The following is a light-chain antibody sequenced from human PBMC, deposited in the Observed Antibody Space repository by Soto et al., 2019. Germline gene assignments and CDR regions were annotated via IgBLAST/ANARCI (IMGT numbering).Light chain of an antibody. J-gene: IGKJ1*01. CDR1: QSISSW. V-gene: IGKV1-5*01. CDR2: DAS. CDR3: QQYNSYST. Sequence: DIQMTQSPYTLSASVGDRVTLTCRASQSISSWLAWYQQKPGKAPKLLIYDASSLESGVPSRFSGSGSGTEFTLTISSLQPDDFATYYCQQYNSYSTFGQGTKVDIK.